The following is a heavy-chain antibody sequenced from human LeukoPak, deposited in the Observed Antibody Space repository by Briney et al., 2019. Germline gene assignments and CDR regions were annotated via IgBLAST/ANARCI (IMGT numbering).Heavy chain of an antibody. CDR2: INPNSGGT. CDR3: ARASRRGQSGYGMGV. CDR1: GYTFTGYY. D-gene: IGHD3-10*01. V-gene: IGHV1-2*04. J-gene: IGHJ6*04. Sequence: ASVKVSCKASGYTFTGYYMHWVRQAPGQGLEWMGWINPNSGGTNYAQKFQGWVTMTRDTSISTAYMELSRLRSDDTAVYYCARASRRGQSGYGMGVWGKGTTVTVSS.